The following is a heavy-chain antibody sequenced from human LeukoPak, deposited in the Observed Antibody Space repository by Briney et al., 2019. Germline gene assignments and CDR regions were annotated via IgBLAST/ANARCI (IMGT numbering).Heavy chain of an antibody. CDR1: GFTFTSST. D-gene: IGHD3-16*01. V-gene: IGHV1-58*01. Sequence: GASVKVSCKASGFTFTSSTVQWVRQARGQRLEWIGWIVVGSGNTKYAQKFQERVTITRDMSTNTAYMELSSLRSEDTAVYYCAADLYGPVFGYWGQGTLVTVSS. J-gene: IGHJ4*02. CDR2: IVVGSGNT. CDR3: AADLYGPVFGY.